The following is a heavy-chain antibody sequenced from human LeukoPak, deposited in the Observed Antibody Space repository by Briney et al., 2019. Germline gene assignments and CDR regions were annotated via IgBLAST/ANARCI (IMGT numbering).Heavy chain of an antibody. CDR1: GVSISSSNSY. D-gene: IGHD3-10*01. CDR3: ARRIEDGRRLYDY. CDR2: IYYSGST. Sequence: SETLSLTCTVSGVSISSSNSYWGWIRQPPGKGLEWIGSIYYSGSTYYNPSLKSRVTISVDTSKNQFSLKLSSVTAADTAVYYCARRIEDGRRLYDYWGQGTLVTVSS. J-gene: IGHJ4*02. V-gene: IGHV4-39*07.